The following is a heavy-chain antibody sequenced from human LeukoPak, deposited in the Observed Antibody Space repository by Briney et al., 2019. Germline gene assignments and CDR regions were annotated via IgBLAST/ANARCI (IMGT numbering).Heavy chain of an antibody. V-gene: IGHV3-13*01. CDR2: IGIGGDT. J-gene: IGHJ6*02. CDR1: GFIFNDFD. Sequence: GGSLRLSCTAAGFIFNDFDFQWVRQGPGKGLDWVSAIGIGGDTHYSGSVKGRFTISRENAKNSLFLHMNNLRAGDTAVYYCARDRFGMDVWGRGTTVIVSS. CDR3: ARDRFGMDV.